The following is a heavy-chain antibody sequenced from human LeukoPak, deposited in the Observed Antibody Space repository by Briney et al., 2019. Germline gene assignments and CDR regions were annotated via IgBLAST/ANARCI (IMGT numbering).Heavy chain of an antibody. D-gene: IGHD3-10*01. J-gene: IGHJ4*02. CDR1: GRSVSSGSDY. CDR3: ARFRFGELSAFDY. CDR2: IYYRGST. Sequence: PSGTLSLTCTVSGRSVSSGSDYWSWLRQPPWKGLEGIGYIYYRGSTNYNPPIKSRVTISVDTYKNQFSLKLSSVTTADTAVYYCARFRFGELSAFDYWGQGTLVTVSS. V-gene: IGHV4-61*01.